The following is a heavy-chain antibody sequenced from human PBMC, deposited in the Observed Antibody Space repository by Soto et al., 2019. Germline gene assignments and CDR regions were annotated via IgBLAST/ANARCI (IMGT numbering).Heavy chain of an antibody. D-gene: IGHD3-16*01. V-gene: IGHV4-4*07. CDR3: AKDVSSRRWFDP. CDR2: MQHTGNT. CDR1: GPSIRSYH. J-gene: IGHJ5*02. Sequence: SETLSLTCAVSGPSIRSYHWSWNRQPAGKGLEWIGRMQHTGNTNYNPSLKSRVTMSVDPSKNQISLKMTSVTAADTAVYFCAKDVSSRRWFDPWGQGILVTVSS.